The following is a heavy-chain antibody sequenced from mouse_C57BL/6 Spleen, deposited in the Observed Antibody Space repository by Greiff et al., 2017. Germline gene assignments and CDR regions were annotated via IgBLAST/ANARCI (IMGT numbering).Heavy chain of an antibody. CDR3: ARRGNYGNGDGFAY. CDR2: VNPNNGGT. CDR1: GYTFTDYN. V-gene: IGHV1-22*01. J-gene: IGHJ3*01. Sequence: VQLQQSGPELVKPGASVKMSCKASGYTFTDYNMHWVKQSHGKSLEWIGYVNPNNGGTSYNQKFKGKATLTVNKSSSTAYMELRSLTSEDSAVYYCARRGNYGNGDGFAYWGQGTLVTVAA. D-gene: IGHD2-1*01.